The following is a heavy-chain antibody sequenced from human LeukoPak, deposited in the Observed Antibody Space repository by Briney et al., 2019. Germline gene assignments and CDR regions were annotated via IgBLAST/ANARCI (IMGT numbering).Heavy chain of an antibody. V-gene: IGHV3-7*01. Sequence: GGSLRLSCAASGFTFSSYWMSWVRQAPGKGLEWVANIKQDGSEKYYVDSVKGRFTTSRDNAKNSLYLQMNSLRAEDTAVYYCARDALPYYDYVWGSHPLDYWGQGTLVTVSS. J-gene: IGHJ4*02. CDR1: GFTFSSYW. D-gene: IGHD3-16*02. CDR2: IKQDGSEK. CDR3: ARDALPYYDYVWGSHPLDY.